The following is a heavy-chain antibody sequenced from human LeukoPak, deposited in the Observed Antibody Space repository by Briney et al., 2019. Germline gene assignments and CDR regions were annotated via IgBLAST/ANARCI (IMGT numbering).Heavy chain of an antibody. CDR3: ATYSGNDYDAFDT. V-gene: IGHV4-59*01. J-gene: IGHJ3*02. CDR1: GGSISSYY. CDR2: IYYSGST. D-gene: IGHD5-12*01. Sequence: SETLSLTCTVSGGSISSYYWSWIRQPPGKGLEWIGYIYYSGSTNYNPSLKSRVTISVDTSKNQFSLKLSSVTAADTAVYYCATYSGNDYDAFDTWGQGTMVTVSS.